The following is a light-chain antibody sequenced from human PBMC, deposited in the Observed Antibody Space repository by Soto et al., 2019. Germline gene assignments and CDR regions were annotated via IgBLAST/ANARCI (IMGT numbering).Light chain of an antibody. CDR2: GAS. Sequence: EIVLTQSPGTLSLSPGERATLSCRASQSVSSSYLAWYQQKPGQAPRLLIYGASSRATGIPDSFSGSAYGTDFPLTIIRLEPEDFAVYYCQQYGSSPPWTFGQGPKVEIK. CDR1: QSVSSSY. V-gene: IGKV3-20*01. J-gene: IGKJ1*01. CDR3: QQYGSSPPWT.